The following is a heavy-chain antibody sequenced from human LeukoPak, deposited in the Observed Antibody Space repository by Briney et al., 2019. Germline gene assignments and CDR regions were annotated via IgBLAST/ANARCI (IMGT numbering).Heavy chain of an antibody. CDR2: IIPIFGTA. J-gene: IGHJ6*02. D-gene: IGHD6-19*01. Sequence: ASVKVSCKASGGTFSSYATSWVRQAPGQGLEWMGGIIPIFGTANYAQKFQGRVTITADESTSTAYMELSSLRSGDTAVYYCARDLVAGTHYYGMDVWGQGTTVTVSS. V-gene: IGHV1-69*13. CDR1: GGTFSSYA. CDR3: ARDLVAGTHYYGMDV.